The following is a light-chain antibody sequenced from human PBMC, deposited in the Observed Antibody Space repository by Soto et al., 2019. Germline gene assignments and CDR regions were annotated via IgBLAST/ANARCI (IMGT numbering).Light chain of an antibody. CDR1: SSDVGGYKY. J-gene: IGLJ1*01. V-gene: IGLV2-8*01. CDR2: DVS. CDR3: SSYAGTNIHYV. Sequence: QSALTQPPSASGSPGQSVTISCTGTSSDVGGYKYVSWYQQHPGKAPKLMIYDVSKRPSGVPDRFSGSKSGNTASLTVSGLQAEDEADYYCSSYAGTNIHYVFGTGTKVTVL.